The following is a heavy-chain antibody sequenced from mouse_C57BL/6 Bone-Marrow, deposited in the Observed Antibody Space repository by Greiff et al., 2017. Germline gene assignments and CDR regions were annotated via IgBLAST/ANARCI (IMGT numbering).Heavy chain of an antibody. CDR3: ARSRLRREDGFDY. D-gene: IGHD2-4*01. CDR2: IYPRSGNT. CDR1: GYTFTSYG. Sequence: QVQLQQSGAELARPGASVKLSCKASGYTFTSYGISWVKQRTGQGLEWIGEIYPRSGNTYYNEKFKGKATLTADKSSSTAYMQLSSLTSEDSAVYYCARSRLRREDGFDYWGQGTTLTVSS. J-gene: IGHJ2*01. V-gene: IGHV1-81*01.